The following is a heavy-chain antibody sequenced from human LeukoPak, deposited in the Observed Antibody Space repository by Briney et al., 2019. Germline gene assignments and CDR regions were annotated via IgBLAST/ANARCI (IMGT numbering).Heavy chain of an antibody. V-gene: IGHV3-7*02. D-gene: IGHD1-1*01. CDR2: IKQDGSDK. CDR1: GFTFRSYW. CDR3: AIYKHQLRKVYFDY. Sequence: GGSLRLSCAASGFTFRSYWMSWVRQAPGKGLEWVANIKQDGSDKNYVDSVKGRFTISKDNAKNLLSLEMNGLRAEDTAVYYCAIYKHQLRKVYFDYWGQGTLVTVSS. J-gene: IGHJ4*02.